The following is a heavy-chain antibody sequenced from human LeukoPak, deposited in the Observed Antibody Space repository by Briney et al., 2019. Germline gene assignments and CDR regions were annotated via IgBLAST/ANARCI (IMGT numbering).Heavy chain of an antibody. CDR3: ARGGFYMDV. CDR2: ISSSSSTI. D-gene: IGHD6-25*01. CDR1: GFTFSNYE. V-gene: IGHV3-48*01. Sequence: GGSLRLSCAASGFTFSNYEMNWVRQAPGKGLEWVSYISSSSSTIYYADSVKGRFTISRDNAKNSLYLQMNSLRAEDTAVYYCARGGFYMDVWGKGTTVTVSS. J-gene: IGHJ6*03.